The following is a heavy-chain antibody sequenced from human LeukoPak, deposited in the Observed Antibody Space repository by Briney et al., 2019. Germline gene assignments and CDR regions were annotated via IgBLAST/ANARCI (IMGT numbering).Heavy chain of an antibody. D-gene: IGHD6-19*01. CDR1: GGSISSSSYY. Sequence: KPSETLSLTCTVSGGSISSSSYYWGWIRQPPGKGLEWIGSIYYSGSTNYNPSLKSRVTISVDTSKNQFSLKLSSVTAADTAVYYCARDVPRTRRDIAVAGTWGYYYYYMDVWGKGTTVTVSS. J-gene: IGHJ6*03. V-gene: IGHV4-39*07. CDR3: ARDVPRTRRDIAVAGTWGYYYYYMDV. CDR2: IYYSGST.